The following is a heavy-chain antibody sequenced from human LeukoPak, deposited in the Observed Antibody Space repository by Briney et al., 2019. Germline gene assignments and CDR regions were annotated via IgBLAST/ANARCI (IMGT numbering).Heavy chain of an antibody. CDR1: GGSTNIDY. CDR3: ARGPGPLQQERLEASDI. CDR2: IHSSGST. D-gene: IGHD1-1*01. V-gene: IGHV4-4*07. Sequence: SETLSLTCTISGGSTNIDYWSWIRQPAGKGLEWLGRIHSSGSTDYNPSLNSRLTVSLDTSQNHFSLRLRSVTAADTAVYYCARGPGPLQQERLEASDIWGLGTVVTVSS. J-gene: IGHJ3*02.